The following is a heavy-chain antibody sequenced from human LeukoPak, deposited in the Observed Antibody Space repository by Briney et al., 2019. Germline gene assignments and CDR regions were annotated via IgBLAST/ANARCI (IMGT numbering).Heavy chain of an antibody. CDR1: GFTFSSYG. CDR3: AGEANWGFARW. Sequence: PGGSLRLSCAASGFTFSSYGMHWVRQAPGKGLEWVAVISYDGSNKYYADSVKGRFTISRDNSKNTLYLQMNSLRAEDTAVYYCAGEANWGFARWWGQGTLVTVSS. J-gene: IGHJ4*02. D-gene: IGHD7-27*01. V-gene: IGHV3-30*03. CDR2: ISYDGSNK.